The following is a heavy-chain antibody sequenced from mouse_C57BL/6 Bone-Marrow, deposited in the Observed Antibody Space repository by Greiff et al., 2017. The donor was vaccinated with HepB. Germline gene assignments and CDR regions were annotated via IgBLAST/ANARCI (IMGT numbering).Heavy chain of an antibody. Sequence: VQLQQSGAELAKPGASVKLSCKASGYTFTSYWMHWVKQRPGQGLEWIGYINPSSGYTKYNQKFKDKATLTADKSSGTAYMQLSSLTYEDSAVYYCVPLLLAWGQGTLVTVSA. CDR2: INPSSGYT. CDR1: GYTFTSYW. V-gene: IGHV1-7*01. J-gene: IGHJ3*02. CDR3: VPLLLA. D-gene: IGHD2-12*01.